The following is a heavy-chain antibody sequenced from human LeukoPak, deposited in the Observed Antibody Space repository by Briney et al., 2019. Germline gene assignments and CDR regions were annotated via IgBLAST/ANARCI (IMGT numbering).Heavy chain of an antibody. D-gene: IGHD6-19*01. Sequence: GGSLRLSCAASGFTFSNYALSWVRQALGKGLEWVSGFTGSGGSTYYADSVKGRFTISRDNSKNTLYLQMNSLRAEDTAVYYCAKDRSSRGWYFDSWGQGTLVTVSS. V-gene: IGHV3-23*01. CDR2: FTGSGGST. CDR3: AKDRSSRGWYFDS. CDR1: GFTFSNYA. J-gene: IGHJ4*02.